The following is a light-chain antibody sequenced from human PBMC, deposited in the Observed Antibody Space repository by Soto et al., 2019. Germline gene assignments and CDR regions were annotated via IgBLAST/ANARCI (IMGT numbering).Light chain of an antibody. CDR3: QHYGTSTRT. Sequence: EIVLTQSPGTLSLSPGESATLSCRATQSVSATYLAWYQQKPGQAPRLLIYAASSRATDIPDRFSGSGSGKDCTLSISRLETKDFARYWWQHYGTSTRTFGQGTKVAI. J-gene: IGKJ1*01. CDR1: QSVSATY. V-gene: IGKV3-20*01. CDR2: AAS.